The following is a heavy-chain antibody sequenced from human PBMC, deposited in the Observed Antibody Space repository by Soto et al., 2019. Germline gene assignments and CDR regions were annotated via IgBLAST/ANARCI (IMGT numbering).Heavy chain of an antibody. V-gene: IGHV3-66*01. CDR1: GFTVSSNY. D-gene: IGHD5-12*01. CDR3: ARGLYSGWHYFDY. J-gene: IGHJ4*02. CDR2: IYSGGST. Sequence: PVGSLRLSCAASGFTVSSNYMSWVRQAPGKGLEWVSVIYSGGSTYYADSVKGRFTISRDNSKNTLYLQMNSLRAEDTAVYYCARGLYSGWHYFDYWGKGTLVTVSS.